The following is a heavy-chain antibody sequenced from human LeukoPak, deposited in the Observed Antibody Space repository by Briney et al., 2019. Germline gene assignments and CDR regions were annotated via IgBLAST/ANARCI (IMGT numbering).Heavy chain of an antibody. J-gene: IGHJ4*02. D-gene: IGHD2-2*01. CDR1: GYTFTSYD. CDR2: MNPNSGNT. CDR3: ARRYCSSTSCHYFDY. V-gene: IGHV1-8*01. Sequence: ASVKVSCTASGYTFTSYDINWVRQATGQGPEWMGWMNPNSGNTGYAQKFQGRVTMTRNTSISTAYMELSSLRSEDTAVYYCARRYCSSTSCHYFDYWGQGTLVTVSS.